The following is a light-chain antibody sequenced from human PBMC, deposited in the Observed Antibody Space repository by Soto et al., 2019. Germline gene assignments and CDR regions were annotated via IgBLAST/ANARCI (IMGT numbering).Light chain of an antibody. V-gene: IGKV3-20*01. J-gene: IGKJ1*01. CDR1: QSVSSSY. CDR3: QQYGSSPRT. CDR2: GAS. Sequence: EIVLTQSPGTLSLSPWDRATLSCRASQSVSSSYLAWYQQKPGQAPRLLIYGASSRATGIPDRFSGSGSGTDFTLTISRLEPEDFAVYYCQQYGSSPRTFGQGTKVDIK.